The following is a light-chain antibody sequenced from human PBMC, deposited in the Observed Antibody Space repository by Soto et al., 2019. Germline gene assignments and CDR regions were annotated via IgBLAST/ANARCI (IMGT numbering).Light chain of an antibody. J-gene: IGLJ2*01. CDR3: CSFAPSNTLL. Sequence: QSALTQPASVSGSPGQSITISCTGTSSDIGSYNLVSWYQQHPGRAPKLIIYEVSARPSGISSDFSGSKSGNTASLTISGLQADDEADYYCCSFAPSNTLLFGRGTKLTVL. CDR1: SSDIGSYNL. CDR2: EVS. V-gene: IGLV2-23*02.